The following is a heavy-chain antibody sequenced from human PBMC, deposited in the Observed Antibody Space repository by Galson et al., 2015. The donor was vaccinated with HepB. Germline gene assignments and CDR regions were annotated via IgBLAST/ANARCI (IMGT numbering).Heavy chain of an antibody. CDR2: IKQDGSEK. J-gene: IGHJ6*02. CDR3: ARSSGWHMYYYYYGMDV. CDR1: GFTFSRYW. Sequence: SLRLSCAASGFTFSRYWMSWVRQAPGKGLEWVANIKQDGSEKYYVDSVKGRFTISGDNAKNSLYLQMNSLRAEDTAVYYCARSSGWHMYYYYYGMDVWGQGTTVTVSS. V-gene: IGHV3-7*03. D-gene: IGHD6-19*01.